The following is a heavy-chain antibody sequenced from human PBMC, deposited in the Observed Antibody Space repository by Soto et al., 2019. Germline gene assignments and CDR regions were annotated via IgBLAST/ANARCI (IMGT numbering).Heavy chain of an antibody. V-gene: IGHV3-33*01. J-gene: IGHJ4*02. CDR3: ASDQMPGIAAAGHPGY. D-gene: IGHD6-13*01. CDR1: GFTFSSYG. CDR2: IWYDGSNK. Sequence: QVQLVESGGGVVQPGRSLRLSCAASGFTFSSYGMHWVRQAPGKGLEWVAVIWYDGSNKYYADSVKGRFTISRDNSKNTLYLQMNRLRAEDTAVYYCASDQMPGIAAAGHPGYWGQGTLVTVSS.